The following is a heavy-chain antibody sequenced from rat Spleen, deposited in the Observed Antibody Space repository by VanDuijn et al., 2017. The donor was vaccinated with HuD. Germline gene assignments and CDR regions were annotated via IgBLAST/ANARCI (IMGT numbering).Heavy chain of an antibody. CDR1: GYSITSNY. CDR2: INSAGST. V-gene: IGHV3-3*01. D-gene: IGHD1-6*01. Sequence: EVQLQESGPGLVKPSQSLSLTCSVTGYSITSNYWGWIRKFPGKSLEWMGYINSAGSTKYNPSLKSRISITRDTSKNQFFLQVNSVTTEDTDTYYCAIFMYSTDFYNPYILDAWGRGTSVTVSS. J-gene: IGHJ4*01. CDR3: AIFMYSTDFYNPYILDA.